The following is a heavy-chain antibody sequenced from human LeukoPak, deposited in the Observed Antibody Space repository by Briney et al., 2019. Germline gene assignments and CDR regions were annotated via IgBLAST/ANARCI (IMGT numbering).Heavy chain of an antibody. CDR3: ARLPRGYFDY. Sequence: SETLSLTCTVSGGSISSYYWSWMRQPPGKGLEWIGYVYYTGSTKYNPSLKSRVSMSVDTSKNQFSLKLSYVTAADTAVYYCARLPRGYFDYRGQGTLVTVSS. CDR1: GGSISSYY. V-gene: IGHV4-59*08. J-gene: IGHJ4*02. CDR2: VYYTGST.